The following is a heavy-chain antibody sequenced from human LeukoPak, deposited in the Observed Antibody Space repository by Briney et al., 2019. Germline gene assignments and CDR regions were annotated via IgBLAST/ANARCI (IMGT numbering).Heavy chain of an antibody. CDR3: AREGDEGYLFDY. CDR2: TYYRSKWYN. J-gene: IGHJ4*02. CDR1: GDSVSSSSAA. D-gene: IGHD5-24*01. Sequence: SQTLSLTCAISGDSVSSSSAAWSWIRQSPSRGLEWLGRTYYRSKWYNDYAVSVKSRITINPDASKNQFSLQLNSVTPEDTAVYYCAREGDEGYLFDYWGQGTLVTVSS. V-gene: IGHV6-1*01.